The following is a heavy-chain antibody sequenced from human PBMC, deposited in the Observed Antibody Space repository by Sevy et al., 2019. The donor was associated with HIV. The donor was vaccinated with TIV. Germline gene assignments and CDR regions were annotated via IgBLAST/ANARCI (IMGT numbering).Heavy chain of an antibody. CDR2: FDPEDGET. Sequence: ASVKVSCKVSGYTLTELSMHWVRQAPGKGLEWMGGFDPEDGETIYAQKFQGRVTMTEDTSTDAAYMELSSLRSEDTAVYYCATVSDFWSGYYPPGMDVWGQGTTVTVSS. J-gene: IGHJ6*02. V-gene: IGHV1-24*01. CDR1: GYTLTELS. D-gene: IGHD3-3*01. CDR3: ATVSDFWSGYYPPGMDV.